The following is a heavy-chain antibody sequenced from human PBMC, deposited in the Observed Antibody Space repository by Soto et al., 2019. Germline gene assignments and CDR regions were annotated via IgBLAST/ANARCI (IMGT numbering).Heavy chain of an antibody. V-gene: IGHV3-21*01. Sequence: GGSLRLSCAASGFTFSSHTMNWVRQAPGKGLEWVSSISSSSTYIYYADSVKGRFTISRDNAKNSLYLQMNSLRAEDTAVYYRARVFGYCSGGACSSLDYWGQGTLVTVSS. CDR2: ISSSSTYI. J-gene: IGHJ4*02. CDR3: ARVFGYCSGGACSSLDY. CDR1: GFTFSSHT. D-gene: IGHD2-15*01.